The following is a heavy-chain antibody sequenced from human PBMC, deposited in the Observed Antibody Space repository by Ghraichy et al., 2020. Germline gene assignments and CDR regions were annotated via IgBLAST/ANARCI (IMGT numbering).Heavy chain of an antibody. Sequence: GESLNISCAASGFTFSSYWMHWVRQAPGKGLVWVSRINSDGSSTSYADSVKGRFTISRDNAKNTLYLQMNSLRAEDTAVYYCAREGAGQLHYYGMDVWGQGTTVTVS. D-gene: IGHD1-1*01. CDR1: GFTFSSYW. V-gene: IGHV3-74*01. J-gene: IGHJ6*02. CDR3: AREGAGQLHYYGMDV. CDR2: INSDGSST.